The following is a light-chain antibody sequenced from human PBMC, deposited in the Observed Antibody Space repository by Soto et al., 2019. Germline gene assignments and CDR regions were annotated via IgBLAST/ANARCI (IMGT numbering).Light chain of an antibody. Sequence: IQLTQSPSSLSASVGDRVIITCRASQDISNFLAWYQQKPGKAPQLLIYAASTLQTGVPSRFSGSGSGTDVTLTISRLQLEDFATYYCQVVNTYLGWITFGPGTKVDV. CDR2: AAS. J-gene: IGKJ3*01. CDR1: QDISNF. CDR3: QVVNTYLGWIT. V-gene: IGKV1-9*01.